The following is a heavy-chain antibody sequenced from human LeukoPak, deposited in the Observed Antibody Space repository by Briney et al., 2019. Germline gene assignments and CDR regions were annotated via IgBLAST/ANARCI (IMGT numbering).Heavy chain of an antibody. V-gene: IGHV3-23*01. J-gene: IGHJ4*02. Sequence: GGPLRLSCAASGFTFSSYAMSCVRQAPGKGLEWVSVIGGSGGTTYYAGSVKGRFTISRDNSKNTLFLQMSSLRAEDTAVYYCAKGLGGSSYSSSDYWGQGTLVTVSS. D-gene: IGHD2-15*01. CDR3: AKGLGGSSYSSSDY. CDR2: IGGSGGTT. CDR1: GFTFSSYA.